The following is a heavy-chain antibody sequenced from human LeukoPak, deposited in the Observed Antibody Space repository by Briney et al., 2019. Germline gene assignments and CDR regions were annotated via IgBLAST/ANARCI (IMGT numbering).Heavy chain of an antibody. CDR1: GFTFSSCS. V-gene: IGHV3-21*01. Sequence: PGGSLRLSCAASGFTFSSCSMNWVRQAPGKGLEWVSSISSSSSYIYYADSVKGRFTISRDNAKNSLYLQMNSLRAEDTAVYYCARDENTVTTNYFDLWGRGTLVTVSS. CDR2: ISSSSSYI. CDR3: ARDENTVTTNYFDL. D-gene: IGHD4-17*01. J-gene: IGHJ2*01.